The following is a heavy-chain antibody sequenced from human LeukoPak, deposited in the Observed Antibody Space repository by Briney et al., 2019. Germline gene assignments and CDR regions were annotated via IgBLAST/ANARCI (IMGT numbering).Heavy chain of an antibody. D-gene: IGHD3-22*01. Sequence: GGSLRLSCAASGFTFTTYWMGWVRQAPGKGLEWVANIKQDGSEQCYVDSVKGRFTISRDNAKNSLSLQMNSLTAEDTAVYYCAKVDSRALFYWGQGTLVTVSS. CDR2: IKQDGSEQ. V-gene: IGHV3-7*03. CDR1: GFTFTTYW. CDR3: AKVDSRALFY. J-gene: IGHJ4*02.